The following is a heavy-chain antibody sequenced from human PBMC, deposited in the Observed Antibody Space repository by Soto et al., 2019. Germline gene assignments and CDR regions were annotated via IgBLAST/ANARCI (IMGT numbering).Heavy chain of an antibody. V-gene: IGHV1-2*04. CDR1: GYTFTGYY. CDR2: INPNSGGT. J-gene: IGHJ5*02. Sequence: QVQLVQSGAEVKKPGASVKVSCKASGYTFTGYYMHWVRQAPGQGLEWMGWINPNSGGTNYAQKFQGWVTMTRDTSISAAYMELSRVRSDDTAVYYCARDRRVRGANWFDPWGQGTLVTVSS. D-gene: IGHD3-10*01. CDR3: ARDRRVRGANWFDP.